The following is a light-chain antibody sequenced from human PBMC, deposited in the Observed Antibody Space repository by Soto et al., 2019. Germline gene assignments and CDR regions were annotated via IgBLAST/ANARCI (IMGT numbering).Light chain of an antibody. J-gene: IGKJ2*01. Sequence: DIQMTQSLSSLSASVGDRVTITCRASQSIGNSLSWYQQKPGKAPKFLIYVASTLQSGVPSRFSGSGSGTDFTLTISSLQPEDVATYYCQQTFSPPYTFGQGTKLEIK. CDR1: QSIGNS. CDR2: VAS. CDR3: QQTFSPPYT. V-gene: IGKV1-39*01.